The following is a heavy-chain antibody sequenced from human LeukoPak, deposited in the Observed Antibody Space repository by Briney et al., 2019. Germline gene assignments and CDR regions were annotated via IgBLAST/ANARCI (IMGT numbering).Heavy chain of an antibody. D-gene: IGHD3-3*01. V-gene: IGHV4-59*01. J-gene: IGHJ5*02. CDR3: ARGVPYDFWGGYPNNWFDP. CDR2: IYYSGST. Sequence: PSETLSLTCTVSGGSISSYYWSWIRQPPGKGLEWIGYIYYSGSTNYNPSLKSRVTISVDTSKNQFSLKLGSVTAADTAVYYCARGVPYDFWGGYPNNWFDPWGQGTLVTVSS. CDR1: GGSISSYY.